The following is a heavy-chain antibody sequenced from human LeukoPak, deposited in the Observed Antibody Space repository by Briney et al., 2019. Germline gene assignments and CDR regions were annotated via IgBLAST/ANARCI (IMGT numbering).Heavy chain of an antibody. CDR3: ARGKPFLVRHPYGMDV. J-gene: IGHJ6*04. Sequence: SETLSLTCAVYGGSFSGYYWSWIHQPPGKGLEWIGEINHSGSTNYNPSLKSRVTISVDTSKNQFSLKLSSVTAADTAVYYCARGKPFLVRHPYGMDVWGKGTTVTVSS. CDR1: GGSFSGYY. CDR2: INHSGST. V-gene: IGHV4-34*01. D-gene: IGHD2/OR15-2a*01.